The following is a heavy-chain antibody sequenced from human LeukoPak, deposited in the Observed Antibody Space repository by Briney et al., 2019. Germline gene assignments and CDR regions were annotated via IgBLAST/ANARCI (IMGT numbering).Heavy chain of an antibody. V-gene: IGHV3-30*03. CDR1: GLTFSSYS. Sequence: GGSLRLSCAASGLTFSSYSMNWVRQAPGKGLEWVAVISYDGSNKYFADSVRGRFTISRDNSKNTLFLQMNSLRAEDTAVYYCARDQMISAAGLDYWGQGTLVTVSS. D-gene: IGHD6-13*01. J-gene: IGHJ4*02. CDR2: ISYDGSNK. CDR3: ARDQMISAAGLDY.